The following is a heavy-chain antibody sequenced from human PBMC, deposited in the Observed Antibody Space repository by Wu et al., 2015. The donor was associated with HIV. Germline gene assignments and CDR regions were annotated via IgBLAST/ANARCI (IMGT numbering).Heavy chain of an antibody. J-gene: IGHJ4*02. Sequence: VQLVAVWGVKVKKTWDISKKYSCKAFGYAFSDYYLHWVRQVPGQGLEWMGWMDPNNGATNYAPKFQGMIIMTRDTSINTVYLELRRLRSDDTAVYFCTRDAGGPQTYYYDSSGFEFDSWGQGTLVIVSS. D-gene: IGHD3-22*01. CDR3: TRDAGGPQTYYYDSSGFEFDS. CDR2: MDPNNGAT. V-gene: IGHV1-2*02. CDR1: GYAFSDYY.